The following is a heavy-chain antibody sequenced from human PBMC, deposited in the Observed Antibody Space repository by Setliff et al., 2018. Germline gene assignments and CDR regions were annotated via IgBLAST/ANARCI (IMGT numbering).Heavy chain of an antibody. J-gene: IGHJ4*02. CDR2: INPNSGGT. V-gene: IGHV1-2*02. CDR1: GYTFTGYY. Sequence: ASVKVSCKASGYTFTGYYMHWVRQAPGQGLEWMGWINPNSGGTNYAQKFQGRVTITADKSTSTAYMELSSLRSEDTAVYYCARATRNNFDYWGQGTLVTVS. CDR3: ARATRNNFDY.